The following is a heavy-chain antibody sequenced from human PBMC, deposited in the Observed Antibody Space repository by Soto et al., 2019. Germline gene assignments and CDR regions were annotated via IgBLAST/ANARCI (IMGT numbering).Heavy chain of an antibody. CDR2: IYRPGNS. CDR1: GFSISSGFY. CDR3: AREKVGTTFFDN. V-gene: IGHV4-38-2*02. D-gene: IGHD1-1*01. J-gene: IGHJ4*02. Sequence: ETLSLTCNVTGFSISSGFYWSWVRQTPGKGLEWIGSIYRPGNSYRNPSLEGRLIVSMDLSNNQFFLKLASVTAADTAIYYCAREKVGTTFFDNWGQGTQVTVSS.